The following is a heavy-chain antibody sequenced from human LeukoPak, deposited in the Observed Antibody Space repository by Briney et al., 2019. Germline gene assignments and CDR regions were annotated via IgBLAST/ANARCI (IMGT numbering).Heavy chain of an antibody. CDR2: INHSGST. J-gene: IGHJ5*02. CDR3: ARARSSVWFGDSTFDP. Sequence: SETLSLTCAVYGGSFSGYYWSWIRQPPGKGLEWIGEINHSGSTNYNPSLKSRVTISVDTSKNQFSLKLSSVTAAGTAVYYCARARSSVWFGDSTFDPWGQGTLVTVSS. V-gene: IGHV4-34*01. CDR1: GGSFSGYY. D-gene: IGHD3-10*01.